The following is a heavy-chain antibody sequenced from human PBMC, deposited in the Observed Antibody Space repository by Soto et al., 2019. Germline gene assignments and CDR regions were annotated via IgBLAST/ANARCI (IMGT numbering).Heavy chain of an antibody. V-gene: IGHV1-69*01. J-gene: IGHJ4*02. D-gene: IGHD2-2*02. CDR1: GGTFSSHT. CDR2: IIPVFGTT. CDR3: ARWAGFCSSPSCYTALDY. Sequence: QVQLVQSGAEVKKPGSSVKVSCKASGGTFSSHTVSWVRQAPGQGLEWMGGIIPVFGTTNYAQKFQGRVTITADESTSTTYIELSSLTSDDTAVYYCARWAGFCSSPSCYTALDYWGQGTLVTVSS.